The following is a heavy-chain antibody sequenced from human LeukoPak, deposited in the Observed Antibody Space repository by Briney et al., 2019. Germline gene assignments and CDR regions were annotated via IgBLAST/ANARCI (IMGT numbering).Heavy chain of an antibody. D-gene: IGHD2-15*01. Sequence: SETLSLTCTVSGDSISSGNYYWSWIRQHPGKGLEWIGYIYYSGSTYYNPSLKSRVTISMDTSKNQFSLKLNSVSAADTAVYYCAREYRGYCSGGSCYGWFDPWGQGTLVTVSS. CDR1: GDSISSGNYY. CDR2: IYYSGST. CDR3: AREYRGYCSGGSCYGWFDP. J-gene: IGHJ5*02. V-gene: IGHV4-31*03.